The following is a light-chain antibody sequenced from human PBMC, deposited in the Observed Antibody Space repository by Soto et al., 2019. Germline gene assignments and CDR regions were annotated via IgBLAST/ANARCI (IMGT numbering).Light chain of an antibody. CDR2: EVS. Sequence: QSVLTQPPSASGSPGQSVTISCTGTSSDVGAYNYVSWYQQHPGKAPKLIISEVSKRPSGVPDRFSGSKSGNMASLTVSGLQAEDEADYYCSSSAGSNNLIFGGGTKLTVL. CDR3: SSSAGSNNLI. V-gene: IGLV2-8*01. J-gene: IGLJ2*01. CDR1: SSDVGAYNY.